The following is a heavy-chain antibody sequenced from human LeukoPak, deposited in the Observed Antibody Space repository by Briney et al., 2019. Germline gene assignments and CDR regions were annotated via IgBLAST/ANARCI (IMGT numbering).Heavy chain of an antibody. D-gene: IGHD2-2*01. V-gene: IGHV3-13*01. J-gene: IGHJ4*02. CDR3: ARHPYPAGFDY. CDR1: GFTFSSYD. Sequence: PGGSLRLSCAASGFTFSSYDVHWVRQATGKGLEWVSAIGTAADTYYPGSVKGRFTISRENAKNSLYLQMNSLRAGDTAVYYCARHPYPAGFDYWGQGTLVTVSS. CDR2: IGTAADT.